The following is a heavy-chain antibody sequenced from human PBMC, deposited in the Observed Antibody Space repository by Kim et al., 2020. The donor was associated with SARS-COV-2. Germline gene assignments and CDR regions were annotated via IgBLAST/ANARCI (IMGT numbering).Heavy chain of an antibody. CDR1: GFTFSNSD. D-gene: IGHD2-21*01. J-gene: IGHJ6*02. Sequence: GGSLRLSCAASGFTFSNSDMNWVHQAPGKGLEWVSGVSWNGSRTHYADSVKGRFIISRDNSRNTLYLQTNSLRAEDTAVYYCVRIKRWVIYYYYYGMDVWGQGATVTVSS. CDR3: VRIKRWVIYYYYYGMDV. CDR2: VSWNGSRT. V-gene: IGHV3-35*01.